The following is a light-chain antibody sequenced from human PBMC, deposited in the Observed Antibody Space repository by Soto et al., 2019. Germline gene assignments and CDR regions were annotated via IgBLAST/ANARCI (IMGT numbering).Light chain of an antibody. V-gene: IGKV3D-15*01. CDR2: GAS. CDR1: QSVTRN. CDR3: QQYNNWPRT. Sequence: EIVMTQSPATLSVSPGERATLSCRASQSVTRNLAWLQQKPGQAPRLLIYGASTRATGIPARFSGSGSGTEFTLTISSLQSEEFAVYYCQQYNNWPRTFGQGTKLEMK. J-gene: IGKJ2*01.